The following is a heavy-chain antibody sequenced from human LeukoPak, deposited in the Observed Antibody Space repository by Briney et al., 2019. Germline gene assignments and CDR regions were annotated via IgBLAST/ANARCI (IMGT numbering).Heavy chain of an antibody. CDR1: GFTCSDYS. V-gene: IGHV3-48*01. CDR2: ISSSGFTL. CDR3: AKVSGSYGDFDY. D-gene: IGHD1-26*01. Sequence: GGSLRLSCAASGFTCSDYSMNWVRQAPGKGLEWVSYISSSGFTLNYADSVKGRFTISRDNAKNSLYLQMNSLRAEDTAVYYCAKVSGSYGDFDYWGQGTLVTVSS. J-gene: IGHJ4*02.